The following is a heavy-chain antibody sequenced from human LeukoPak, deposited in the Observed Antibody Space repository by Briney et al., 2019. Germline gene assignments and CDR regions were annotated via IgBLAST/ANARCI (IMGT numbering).Heavy chain of an antibody. V-gene: IGHV1-18*01. CDR2: ISAYNGNT. Sequence: GASVKISCKASGYTFTSYGISWVRQAPGQGLEWMGWISAYNGNTNYAQKVQGRVTMTTDTSTSTAYMELRSLRSDDTAVYYCARFGLGKHIEGAGIPFDIWGQGTMVTVSS. D-gene: IGHD6-19*01. J-gene: IGHJ3*02. CDR1: GYTFTSYG. CDR3: ARFGLGKHIEGAGIPFDI.